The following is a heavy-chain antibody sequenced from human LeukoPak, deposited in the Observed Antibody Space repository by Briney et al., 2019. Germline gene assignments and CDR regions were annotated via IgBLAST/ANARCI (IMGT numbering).Heavy chain of an antibody. CDR2: IIPIFGTA. D-gene: IGHD6-13*01. J-gene: IGHJ4*02. Sequence: SVKVSCKASGGTFSSYAISWVRQAPGQGLEWMGGIIPIFGTANYAQKFQGRVTITTDESTSTAYMELSSLRSEDTAVYYCARGGLGRSSWYSPFGYWGQGTLVTVSS. CDR1: GGTFSSYA. CDR3: ARGGLGRSSWYSPFGY. V-gene: IGHV1-69*05.